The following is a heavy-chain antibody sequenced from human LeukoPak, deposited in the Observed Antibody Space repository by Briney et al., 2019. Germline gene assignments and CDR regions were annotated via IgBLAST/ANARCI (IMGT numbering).Heavy chain of an antibody. D-gene: IGHD6-19*01. V-gene: IGHV4-34*01. CDR3: AEGDSSGFPIDY. J-gene: IGHJ4*02. CDR2: INHSGST. Sequence: SGTLSLTCAVYGGSFSGYYWSWIRQPPGKGLEWIGEINHSGSTNYNPSLKSRVTISVDTSKNQFSLKLSSVTAADTAVYYCAEGDSSGFPIDYWGQGTLVTVSS. CDR1: GGSFSGYY.